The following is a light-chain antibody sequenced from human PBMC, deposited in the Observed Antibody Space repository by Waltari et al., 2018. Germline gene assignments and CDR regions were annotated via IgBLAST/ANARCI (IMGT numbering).Light chain of an antibody. CDR2: AAS. V-gene: IGKV1-39*01. J-gene: IGKJ3*01. Sequence: DIQMTQSPSPLSASVGDRVTITCRASQSISSYVNWYQQKPGKAPKLLVYAASSLQSGVPARFMGSGSETDFTLTISSLQPEDFATYYCQQSYSTPFTFGPGTKVDI. CDR3: QQSYSTPFT. CDR1: QSISSY.